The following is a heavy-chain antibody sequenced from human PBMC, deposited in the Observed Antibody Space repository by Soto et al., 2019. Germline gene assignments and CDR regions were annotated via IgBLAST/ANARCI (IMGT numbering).Heavy chain of an antibody. V-gene: IGHV3-23*01. CDR3: AKVSSSWSAGFFDL. CDR1: GFTFSSYG. J-gene: IGHJ4*02. D-gene: IGHD6-13*01. CDR2: LSDSGGSI. Sequence: GGSLRLSCAASGFTFSSYGMHWVGQAPGKGLEWVSGLSDSGGSIYYADSVKGRFTISRDNSMNTLYLQMNTLRAEDTAIYYCAKVSSSWSAGFFDLWGQGTLVTVSS.